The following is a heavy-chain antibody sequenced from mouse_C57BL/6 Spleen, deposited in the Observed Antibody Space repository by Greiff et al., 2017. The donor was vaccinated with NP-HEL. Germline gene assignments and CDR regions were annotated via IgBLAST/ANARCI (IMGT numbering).Heavy chain of an antibody. CDR1: GFTFSDYE. V-gene: IGHV5-17*01. CDR3: ARRCNYVWAMDY. J-gene: IGHJ4*01. CDR2: ISSGSSNI. D-gene: IGHD2-1*01. Sequence: VQLKESGGGLVKPGGSLKLSCAASGFTFSDYEMHWVRQAPEKGLEWVAYISSGSSNIYYADTVKGRFTISRDNAKNTLFLQMTSLRSEDTAMYYCARRCNYVWAMDYWGQGTSVTVSS.